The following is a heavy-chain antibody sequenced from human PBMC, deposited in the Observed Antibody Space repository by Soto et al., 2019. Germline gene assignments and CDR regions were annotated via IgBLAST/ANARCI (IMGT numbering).Heavy chain of an antibody. V-gene: IGHV3-23*01. CDR2: ISGSGGST. D-gene: IGHD5-12*01. CDR1: GFTFSSYA. J-gene: IGHJ4*02. Sequence: EVQLLESGGGLVQPGGSLRLSCAASGFTFSSYAMSWVRQAPGKGLEWISAISGSGGSTYYADSVKGRFTISRDNSKNTLYLQMNSLRAEDTAVYYCAKDRESGYDYFHYWGQGTLVTVSS. CDR3: AKDRESGYDYFHY.